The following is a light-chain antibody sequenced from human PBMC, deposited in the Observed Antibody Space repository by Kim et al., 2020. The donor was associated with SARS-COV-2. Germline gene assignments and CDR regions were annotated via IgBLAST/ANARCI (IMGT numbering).Light chain of an antibody. CDR3: QAWDSSTAWV. Sequence: SYELTQPPSVSVSPGQTASITCSGDSLGDKYACWYQQKPGQSPVLVIYHDSKRPSGIPERFSGSNSGNTATLTISRTQAMDEADYYCQAWDSSTAWVF. J-gene: IGLJ3*02. V-gene: IGLV3-1*01. CDR1: SLGDKY. CDR2: HDS.